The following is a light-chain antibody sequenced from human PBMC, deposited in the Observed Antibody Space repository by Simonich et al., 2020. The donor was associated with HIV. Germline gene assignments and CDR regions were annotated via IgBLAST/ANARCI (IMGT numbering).Light chain of an antibody. CDR1: QSVSSN. V-gene: IGKV3-11*01. Sequence: EIVMTQSPVTLSVSPGKRATLSCRASQSVSSNLAWYQQKPCQAPRRLIYDASNRATGIPARFSGSGSGTDFTLTISSLEPEDFAVYYCQQRSNCLTFGGGTKVEIK. CDR2: DAS. J-gene: IGKJ4*01. CDR3: QQRSNCLT.